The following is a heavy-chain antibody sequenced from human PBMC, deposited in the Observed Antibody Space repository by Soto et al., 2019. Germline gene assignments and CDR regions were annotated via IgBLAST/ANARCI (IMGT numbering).Heavy chain of an antibody. CDR2: INAGNGNT. J-gene: IGHJ2*01. D-gene: IGHD1-26*01. Sequence: GASVKVSCKASGYTFTGYYMHWVRQAPGQGLEWMGWINAGNGNTKYSQKFQGRVTITRDTSASTAYMELSSLRSEDTAVYYCARGGSLYWYFDLWGRGTLVTVS. CDR1: GYTFTGYY. CDR3: ARGGSLYWYFDL. V-gene: IGHV1-3*01.